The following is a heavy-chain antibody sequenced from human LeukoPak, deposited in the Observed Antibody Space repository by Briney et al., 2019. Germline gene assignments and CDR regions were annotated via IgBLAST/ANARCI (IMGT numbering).Heavy chain of an antibody. J-gene: IGHJ3*02. Sequence: ASVKVSCKASGYTFTGYYMHWVRQAPGQGLEWMGWINPNSGGTSYAQKFQGRVTMTRDTSISTAYMELSRLRSDDTAVYYCARSGSYLSAFDIWGQGTMVTVSS. D-gene: IGHD1-26*01. CDR3: ARSGSYLSAFDI. CDR2: INPNSGGT. CDR1: GYTFTGYY. V-gene: IGHV1-2*02.